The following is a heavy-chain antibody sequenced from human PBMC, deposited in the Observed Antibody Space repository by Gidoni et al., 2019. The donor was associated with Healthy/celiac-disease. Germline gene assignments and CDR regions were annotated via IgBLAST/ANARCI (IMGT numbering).Heavy chain of an antibody. CDR1: GYSFTSYW. CDR2: IYPGDSDT. CDR3: ARGVSSSWNTEYFQH. V-gene: IGHV5-51*01. J-gene: IGHJ1*01. D-gene: IGHD6-13*01. Sequence: EVQLVQSGAEVKKPGASLKISCKGSGYSFTSYWIGWVRQMPGKGLEWMGIIYPGDSDTRYSPSFQGQVTISADKSISTAYLQWSSLKASDTAMYYCARGVSSSWNTEYFQHWGQGTLVTVSS.